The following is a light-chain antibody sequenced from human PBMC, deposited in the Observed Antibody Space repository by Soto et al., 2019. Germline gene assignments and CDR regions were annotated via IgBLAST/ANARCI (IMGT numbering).Light chain of an antibody. CDR3: ATWDGSLPGEV. CDR2: DVT. J-gene: IGLJ2*01. CDR1: SSDVGGYDF. Sequence: QSALTQPRSVSGSPGQSVTISCTGTSSDVGGYDFVSWYQQHPGKAPKLMIHDVTKRPSGVPDRFSGSKSGTSGTLDITGLQTGDEADYYCATWDGSLPGEVFGGGTKLTVL. V-gene: IGLV2-11*01.